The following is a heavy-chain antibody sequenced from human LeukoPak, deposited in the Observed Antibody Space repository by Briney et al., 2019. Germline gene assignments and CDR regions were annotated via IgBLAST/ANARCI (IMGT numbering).Heavy chain of an antibody. CDR3: AKDPLKPVGYSSGWYRGGY. V-gene: IGHV3-23*01. CDR2: ISGSGYNT. CDR1: GFTFSNSA. J-gene: IGHJ4*02. D-gene: IGHD6-19*01. Sequence: GGSLRLSCAASGFTFSNSAMNWVRQAPGKGPEWVSAISGSGYNTYYADSVVGRFTISRDNSKNTLYLQMNSLRAQDTAVYYCAKDPLKPVGYSSGWYRGGYWGQGTLVTVSS.